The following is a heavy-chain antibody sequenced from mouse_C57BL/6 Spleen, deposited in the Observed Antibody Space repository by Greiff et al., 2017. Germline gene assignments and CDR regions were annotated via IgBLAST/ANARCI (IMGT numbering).Heavy chain of an antibody. Sequence: EVQRVESGPGLVKPSQSLSLTCSVTGYSITSGYYWNWIRQFPGNKLEWMGYISYDGSNNYNPSLKNRISITRDTSKNQFFLKLNSVTTEDTATYYCARRGLLNWYFDVWGTGTTVTVSS. J-gene: IGHJ1*03. CDR1: GYSITSGYY. CDR2: ISYDGSN. V-gene: IGHV3-6*01. D-gene: IGHD2-3*01. CDR3: ARRGLLNWYFDV.